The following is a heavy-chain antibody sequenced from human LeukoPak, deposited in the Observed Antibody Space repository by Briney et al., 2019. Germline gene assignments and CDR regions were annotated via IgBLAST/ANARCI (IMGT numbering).Heavy chain of an antibody. V-gene: IGHV3-53*01. CDR2: IYSGGST. Sequence: GGSLRLSCAASGFTASSNYMSWVRQAPGEGLEWGSVIYSGGSTYYADSVKGRFTISRDNSKNTLYLQMNSLRAEDTAVYYCARDRHCSSTSCYAPVWGQGTLVTVSS. CDR3: ARDRHCSSTSCYAPV. D-gene: IGHD2-2*01. CDR1: GFTASSNY. J-gene: IGHJ4*02.